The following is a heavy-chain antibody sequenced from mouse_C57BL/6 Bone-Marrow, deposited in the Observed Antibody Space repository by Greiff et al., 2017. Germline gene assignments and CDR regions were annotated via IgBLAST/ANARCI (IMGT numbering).Heavy chain of an antibody. V-gene: IGHV5-17*01. CDR3: ARDDYDGGLAY. CDR2: ISSGSSTI. CDR1: GFTFSDYG. D-gene: IGHD2-4*01. Sequence: EVQGVESGGGLVKPGGSLKLSCAASGFTFSDYGMHWVRQAPEKGLEWVAYISSGSSTIYYADTVKGRFTIARDNAKNTLFLQMTSLRSEDTAMYYCARDDYDGGLAYWGQGTLVTVSA. J-gene: IGHJ3*01.